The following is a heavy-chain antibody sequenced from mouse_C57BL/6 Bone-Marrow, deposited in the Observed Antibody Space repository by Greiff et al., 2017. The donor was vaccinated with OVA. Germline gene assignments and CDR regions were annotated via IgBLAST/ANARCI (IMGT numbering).Heavy chain of an antibody. Sequence: EVKLMESGEGLVKPGGSLKLSCAASGFTFSSYAMSWVRQTPEKRLEWVAYISSGGDYIYYADTVKGRFTISRDNARNTLYLQMSSLKSEDTAMYYCTRAVPYYYAMDYWGQGTSVTVSS. CDR1: GFTFSSYA. CDR2: ISSGGDYI. CDR3: TRAVPYYYAMDY. J-gene: IGHJ4*01. V-gene: IGHV5-9-1*02.